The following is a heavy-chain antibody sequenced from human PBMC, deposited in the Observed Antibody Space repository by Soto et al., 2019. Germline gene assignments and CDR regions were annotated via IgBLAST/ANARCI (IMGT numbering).Heavy chain of an antibody. V-gene: IGHV1-69*13. CDR1: GGTFSSYA. CDR2: IIPIFGTA. D-gene: IGHD6-6*01. CDR3: ARVAARALGGLISAFDY. J-gene: IGHJ4*02. Sequence: SVKVSCKASGGTFSSYAISWVRQAPGQGLEWMGGIIPIFGTANYAQKFQGRVTITADESTSTAYMELSSLRSEDTAVYYCARVAARALGGLISAFDYWGQGTLVTVSS.